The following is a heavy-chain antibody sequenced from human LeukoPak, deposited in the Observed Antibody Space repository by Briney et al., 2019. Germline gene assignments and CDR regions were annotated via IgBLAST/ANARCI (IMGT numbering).Heavy chain of an antibody. CDR2: IWYDGSNK. CDR3: AKDKELELPPYYYYMDV. D-gene: IGHD1-7*01. CDR1: GFTFSTYA. J-gene: IGHJ6*03. V-gene: IGHV3-33*06. Sequence: GRSLRLSCAASGFTFSTYAIHWVRQAPGKGLEWVAVIWYDGSNKYYANSVKGRFTISRDTSKNTLYLQMNSLRAEDTAVYYCAKDKELELPPYYYYMDVWGKGTTVTVSS.